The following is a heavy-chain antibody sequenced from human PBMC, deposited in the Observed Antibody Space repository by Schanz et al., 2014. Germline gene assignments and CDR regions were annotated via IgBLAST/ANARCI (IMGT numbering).Heavy chain of an antibody. CDR3: ARGGYSSGWYDRDIAHFDY. J-gene: IGHJ4*02. CDR2: ISPYNGNT. CDR1: GYTFSDYG. D-gene: IGHD6-19*01. Sequence: QVQLVQSGAEVKKPGASVKVSCKTSGYTFSDYGITWVRQAPGQGLEWMGWISPYNGNTNYAPKVQGRVTVTTDTSTSTVYMELRSLTSDDTAVYYCARGGYSSGWYDRDIAHFDYWGQGTLVTVSS. V-gene: IGHV1-18*01.